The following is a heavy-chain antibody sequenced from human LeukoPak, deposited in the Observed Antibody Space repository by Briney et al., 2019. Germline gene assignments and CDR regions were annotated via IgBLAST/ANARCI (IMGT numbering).Heavy chain of an antibody. CDR3: ARGDYYDTSGYYKNAFDY. J-gene: IGHJ4*02. V-gene: IGHV4-59*01. CDR1: GGSFSHYY. Sequence: SETLSLTCTVSGGSFSHYYWSWIRQPPGKGLEWIGYIYYSGGANYNPSLKSRVTMSVDTSQNRFSLKLTSVTAADTAVYYCARGDYYDTSGYYKNAFDYWGQGTLVTVSS. D-gene: IGHD3-22*01. CDR2: IYYSGGA.